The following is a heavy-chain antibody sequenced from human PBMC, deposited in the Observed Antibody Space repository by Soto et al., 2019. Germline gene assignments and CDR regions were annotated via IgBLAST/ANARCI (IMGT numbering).Heavy chain of an antibody. D-gene: IGHD1-26*01. V-gene: IGHV3-30-3*01. J-gene: IGHJ4*02. Sequence: VGSLRLSCAASGFTFSSYAMHWVRQAPGKGLEWVAVISYDGSNKYYADSVKGRFTISRDNSKNTLYLQMNSLRAEDTAVYYCARVRGSYYDYWGQGTLVTVSS. CDR2: ISYDGSNK. CDR3: ARVRGSYYDY. CDR1: GFTFSSYA.